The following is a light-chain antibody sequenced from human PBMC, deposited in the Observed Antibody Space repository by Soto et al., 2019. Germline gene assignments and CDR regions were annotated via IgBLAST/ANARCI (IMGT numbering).Light chain of an antibody. CDR1: QSVYSSY. Sequence: EIVLTQSPDTLSLSPGERATLSCRASQSVYSSYLAWYQQKPGQAPRLLIYDASKRATGIPDRFSGSGSGTDFTLTISSLEPEDFAVYYCQQRSTWPPALSFGGGTKVEI. V-gene: IGKV3D-20*02. J-gene: IGKJ4*01. CDR3: QQRSTWPPALS. CDR2: DAS.